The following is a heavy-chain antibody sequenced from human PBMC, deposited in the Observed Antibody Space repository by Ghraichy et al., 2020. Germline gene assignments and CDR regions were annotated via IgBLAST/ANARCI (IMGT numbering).Heavy chain of an antibody. CDR2: INYSGST. CDR3: ARPADCSSTSCYFVTEVDY. J-gene: IGHJ4*02. D-gene: IGHD2-2*01. Sequence: SETLSLTCAVYGGSFSGYYWSWIRQPPGKGLEWIGEINYSGSTKYNPSLKSRVTISVDTSKNQFSLKLSSVTAADTAVYYCARPADCSSTSCYFVTEVDYWGQGTLVTVSS. CDR1: GGSFSGYY. V-gene: IGHV4-34*01.